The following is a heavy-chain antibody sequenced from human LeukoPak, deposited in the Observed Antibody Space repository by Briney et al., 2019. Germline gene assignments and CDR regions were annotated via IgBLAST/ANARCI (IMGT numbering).Heavy chain of an antibody. Sequence: SETLSLTCTVSGGSISSYYWSWIRQPPGKGLEWIGYIYYSGSTNYNPSLKSRVTISVDTSKNQFSLKLNSVTAADTAVYYCASWETDTAMVSAYYFDYWGQGTLVTVSS. D-gene: IGHD5-18*01. V-gene: IGHV4-59*12. CDR2: IYYSGST. CDR3: ASWETDTAMVSAYYFDY. CDR1: GGSISSYY. J-gene: IGHJ4*02.